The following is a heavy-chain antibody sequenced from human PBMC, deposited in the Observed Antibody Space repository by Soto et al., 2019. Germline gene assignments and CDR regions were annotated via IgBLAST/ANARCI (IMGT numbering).Heavy chain of an antibody. CDR3: ARDHPALSTTGGYRWFDP. V-gene: IGHV4-59*01. Sequence: SETLSLTCTVSGGSISSYYWSWIRQPPGKGLEWIGYIYYSGSTNYNPSLKSRVTISVDTSKNQFSLRLGSVTAADTAVYYCARDHPALSTTGGYRWFDPWGQGTLVTVSS. CDR1: GGSISSYY. CDR2: IYYSGST. D-gene: IGHD1-1*01. J-gene: IGHJ5*02.